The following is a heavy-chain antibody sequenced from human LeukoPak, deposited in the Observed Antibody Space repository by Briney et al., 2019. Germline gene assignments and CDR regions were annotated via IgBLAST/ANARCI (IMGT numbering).Heavy chain of an antibody. CDR1: GGSFSGYY. CDR3: ARDRTFGGVIVHHY. D-gene: IGHD3-16*02. J-gene: IGHJ4*02. Sequence: SETLSLTCAVYGGSFSGYYWSWIRQPPGKGLEWIGEINHSGSTNYNPSLKSRVTISVDTSKNQFSLKLSSVTAADTAVYYCARDRTFGGVIVHHYWGQGTLVTVSS. V-gene: IGHV4-34*01. CDR2: INHSGST.